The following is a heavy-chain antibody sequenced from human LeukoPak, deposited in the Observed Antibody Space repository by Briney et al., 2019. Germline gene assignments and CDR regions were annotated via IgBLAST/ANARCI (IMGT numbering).Heavy chain of an antibody. V-gene: IGHV1-2*02. CDR3: ARDCSGGSWGGGCWRGFDY. Sequence: ASVKVSCKASGYTFTGYYMHWVRQAPGQGLEWMGWINPNSGGTNYAQKFQGRVTMTRDTSISTACMELSRLRSDDTAVYYCARDCSGGSWGGGCWRGFDYWGQGTLVTVSS. D-gene: IGHD2-15*01. CDR1: GYTFTGYY. CDR2: INPNSGGT. J-gene: IGHJ4*02.